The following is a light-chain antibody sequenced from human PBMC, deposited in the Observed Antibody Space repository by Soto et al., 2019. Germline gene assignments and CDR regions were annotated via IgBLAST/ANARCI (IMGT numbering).Light chain of an antibody. CDR1: QGISSY. J-gene: IGKJ1*01. V-gene: IGKV1-8*01. CDR2: AAS. CDR3: QQYYSYPWT. Sequence: AIRMTQSPSALSASTGDRVTITCRASQGISSYLASYQQKPGKAPKLLIYAASTLQSRVPSRFIGSGSGTDFTLTISCLQSEDFATYYCQQYYSYPWTFGQGTPVEIQ.